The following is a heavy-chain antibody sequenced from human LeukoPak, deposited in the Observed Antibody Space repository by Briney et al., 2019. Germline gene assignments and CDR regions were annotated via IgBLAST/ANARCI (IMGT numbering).Heavy chain of an antibody. V-gene: IGHV3-23*01. Sequence: GGSLRLSCAASGFTFSSYAMSWVRQAPGKGLEWVSAISGSGGSTYYADSVKGRFTISRDNSKNTLYLQMNSLRAEDTAVYYCANWGGDYYDSSGYYYSGPFDYWGQGTLVTVSS. D-gene: IGHD3-22*01. CDR2: ISGSGGST. CDR1: GFTFSSYA. J-gene: IGHJ4*02. CDR3: ANWGGDYYDSSGYYYSGPFDY.